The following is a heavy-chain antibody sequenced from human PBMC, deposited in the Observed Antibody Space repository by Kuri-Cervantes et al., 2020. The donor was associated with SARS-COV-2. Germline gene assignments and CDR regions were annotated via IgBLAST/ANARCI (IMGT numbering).Heavy chain of an antibody. CDR2: ISYDGSNK. J-gene: IGHJ4*02. Sequence: LSLTCAASGFTFSSYGMHWVRQAPGKGLEWVAVISYDGSNKYYADSVKGRFTISRDNSKNTLYLQMNSLRAEDTAVYYCARVGTSFNDKNDYWGQGTLVTVSS. V-gene: IGHV3-30*03. CDR3: ARVGTSFNDKNDY. CDR1: GFTFSSYG. D-gene: IGHD2-2*01.